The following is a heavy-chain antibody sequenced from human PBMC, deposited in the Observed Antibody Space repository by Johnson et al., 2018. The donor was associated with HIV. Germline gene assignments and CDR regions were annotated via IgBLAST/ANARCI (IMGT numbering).Heavy chain of an antibody. J-gene: IGHJ3*02. Sequence: VQLVESGGGVVQPGRSLRLSCAASGFTFSSYGMHWVRQAPGKGLVWVSRINSDGSSTSYADSVKGRFTISRDNAKNSLYLQMNSLRAEDTALYYCARGGYCTGGVCLGDAFDIWGQGTMVTVSS. CDR1: GFTFSSYG. CDR3: ARGGYCTGGVCLGDAFDI. V-gene: IGHV3-74*02. D-gene: IGHD2-8*02. CDR2: INSDGSST.